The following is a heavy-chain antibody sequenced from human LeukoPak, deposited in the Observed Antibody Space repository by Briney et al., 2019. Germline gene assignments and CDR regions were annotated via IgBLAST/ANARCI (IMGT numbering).Heavy chain of an antibody. CDR2: INHSGST. Sequence: SETLSLTCAVYGGSFSGYYWSWIRQPPGKGLEWIGEINHSGSTNYNPSLKSRVTISVDTSKNQFSLKLSSVTAADTAVYYCASLWPYQLSAFDIWGQGTMVTASS. D-gene: IGHD2-2*01. CDR3: ASLWPYQLSAFDI. J-gene: IGHJ3*02. CDR1: GGSFSGYY. V-gene: IGHV4-34*01.